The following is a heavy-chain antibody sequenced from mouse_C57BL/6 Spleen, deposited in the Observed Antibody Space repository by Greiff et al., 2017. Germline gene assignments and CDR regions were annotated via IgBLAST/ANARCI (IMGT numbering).Heavy chain of an antibody. CDR1: GFSLTSYG. J-gene: IGHJ2*01. CDR2: IWGGGST. D-gene: IGHD2-1*01. V-gene: IGHV2-2*01. Sequence: QVQLQQSGPGLVQPSQSLSITCTVSGFSLTSYGVHWVRQSPGKGLEWVGVIWGGGSTDYNAAFISRLSISKDNSKSPVFFKMNSLQADDTAIYYCARNGNYVPDYFDYWGQGTTLTVSS. CDR3: ARNGNYVPDYFDY.